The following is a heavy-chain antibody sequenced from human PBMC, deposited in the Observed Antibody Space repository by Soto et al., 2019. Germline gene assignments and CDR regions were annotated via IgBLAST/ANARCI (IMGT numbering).Heavy chain of an antibody. Sequence: ASVKVSCKASGYTFTSYGISWVRQAPGQGLEWMGRISAYNGNTNYAQKLQGRVTMTTDTSTSTAYMELRSPRSDDTAVYYCARVKGSGYHNWFDPWGQGTLVTVSS. V-gene: IGHV1-18*01. D-gene: IGHD3-22*01. CDR2: ISAYNGNT. CDR1: GYTFTSYG. J-gene: IGHJ5*02. CDR3: ARVKGSGYHNWFDP.